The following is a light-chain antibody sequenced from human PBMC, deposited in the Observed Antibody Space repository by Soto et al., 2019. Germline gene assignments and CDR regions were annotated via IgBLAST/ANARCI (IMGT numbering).Light chain of an antibody. CDR3: QQYVVGSTLT. CDR1: QSVSSSY. V-gene: IGKV3-20*01. Sequence: EMVLTQSLGTLSLSPGERAPLSCRASQSVSSSYLAWYQQKPGQAPRLLIYGASSRATGIPDRFSGSGSGTDFTLTISRLEPEDFALYYCQQYVVGSTLTFGRGTRLEI. J-gene: IGKJ5*01. CDR2: GAS.